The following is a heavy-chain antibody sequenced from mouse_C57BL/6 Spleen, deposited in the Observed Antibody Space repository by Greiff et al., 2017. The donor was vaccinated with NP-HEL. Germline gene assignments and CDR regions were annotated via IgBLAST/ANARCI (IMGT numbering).Heavy chain of an antibody. CDR2: IHPNSGST. Sequence: VQLQQPGAELVKPGASVKLSCKASGYTFTSYWMHWVKQRPGQGLEWIGMIHPNSGSTNYNEKFKSKATLTVDKSSSTAYMQLSSLTSEDSAVYYCARSPYGNYPRWCFDVWGTGTTVTVSS. CDR1: GYTFTSYW. D-gene: IGHD2-1*01. CDR3: ARSPYGNYPRWCFDV. J-gene: IGHJ1*03. V-gene: IGHV1-64*01.